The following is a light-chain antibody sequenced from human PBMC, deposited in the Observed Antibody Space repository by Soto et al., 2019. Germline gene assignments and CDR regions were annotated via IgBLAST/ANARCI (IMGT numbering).Light chain of an antibody. J-gene: IGLJ2*01. CDR3: GSWDGSLSAVV. CDR1: TSNIGSHY. Sequence: QSVLTQPPSVSAAPGQKVTISCSGSTSNIGSHYVSWYQHLPGTAPKLLIYDNNKRPSGIPDRFSGSESGTSATLGITGLQTGDEADYYCGSWDGSLSAVVFGGGTKLTVL. CDR2: DNN. V-gene: IGLV1-51*01.